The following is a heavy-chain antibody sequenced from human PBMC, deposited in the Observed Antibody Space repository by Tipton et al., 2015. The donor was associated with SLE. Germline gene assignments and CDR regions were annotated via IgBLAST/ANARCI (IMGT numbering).Heavy chain of an antibody. J-gene: IGHJ4*02. D-gene: IGHD6-25*01. CDR1: GFTVSSNY. CDR3: ARVQPPLIAALGTDY. V-gene: IGHV3-53*05. Sequence: SLRLSCAASGFTVSSNYMSWVRQAPGKGLEWVSVIYSGGSTYYADSVKGRFTISRDNSKNTLYLQMNSLRAEDTAVYYCARVQPPLIAALGTDYWGQGTLFTVSS. CDR2: IYSGGST.